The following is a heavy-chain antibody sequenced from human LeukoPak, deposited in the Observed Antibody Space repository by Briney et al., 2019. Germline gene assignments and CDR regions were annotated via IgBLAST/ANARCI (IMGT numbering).Heavy chain of an antibody. CDR3: ARDLGASYYNAMDV. Sequence: GSLRLSCAASGFTFRYYLIHWVRQTPGKELEWVAGISDDDGRNKYYADSVKGRFTISRDNSRSTLYLQMNSLRAEDTAVYYCARDLGASYYNAMDVWGPGTTVTVSS. CDR1: GFTFRYYL. V-gene: IGHV3-30*04. CDR2: ISDDDGRNK. J-gene: IGHJ6*02.